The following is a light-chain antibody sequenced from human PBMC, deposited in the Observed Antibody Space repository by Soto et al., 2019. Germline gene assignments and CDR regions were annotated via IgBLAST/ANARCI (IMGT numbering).Light chain of an antibody. CDR1: QSLNRW. J-gene: IGKJ1*01. CDR2: AAS. V-gene: IGKV1-39*01. Sequence: DLVLSKSPSSLSASVGERVTITCRASQSLNRWLAWYQQKPGKAPKLLIYAASSLQSGVPSRFSGSGSGTDFTLTISSLQPEDFATYYCQQSYSTPWTFGQGTKVDIK. CDR3: QQSYSTPWT.